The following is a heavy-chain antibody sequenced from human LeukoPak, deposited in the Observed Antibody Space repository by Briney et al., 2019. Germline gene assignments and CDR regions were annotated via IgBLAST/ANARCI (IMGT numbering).Heavy chain of an antibody. CDR2: ISGDAGRT. V-gene: IGHV3-23*01. CDR1: GFTFSSYG. D-gene: IGHD6-19*01. CDR3: ARGVAVAGTGFDY. Sequence: QPGGSLRLSCAASGFTFSSYGMNWVRQAPGKGLEWVSGISGDAGRTYYADSVKGRFTISRDNAKNSLYLQMNSLRAEDTAVYYCARGVAVAGTGFDYWGQGTLVTVSS. J-gene: IGHJ4*02.